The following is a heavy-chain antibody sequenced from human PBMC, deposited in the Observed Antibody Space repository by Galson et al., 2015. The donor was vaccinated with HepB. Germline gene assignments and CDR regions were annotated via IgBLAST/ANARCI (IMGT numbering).Heavy chain of an antibody. V-gene: IGHV5-51*01. Sequence: QSGAEVKKPGESLKISCKGSGYFFKSYWIGWVRLTPGKGLEWMGIIHPGDSDTRYSPSFQGQVTISADRSIDTAYLHWSSLKAADTATYYCARHVGPSAAGYFDHWSQGILVTVSS. CDR1: GYFFKSYW. CDR2: IHPGDSDT. D-gene: IGHD6-13*01. CDR3: ARHVGPSAAGYFDH. J-gene: IGHJ4*02.